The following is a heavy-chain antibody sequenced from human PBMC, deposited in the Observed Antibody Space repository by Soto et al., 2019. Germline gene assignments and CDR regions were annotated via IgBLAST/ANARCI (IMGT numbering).Heavy chain of an antibody. CDR3: SRLGRATRPEQAFDI. CDR2: IASKAYGGTS. V-gene: IGHV3-49*03. D-gene: IGHD5-12*01. J-gene: IGHJ3*02. Sequence: GGSLRLSCTASGIAFGDNAMTWFRQAPGMGLEWVGFIASKAYGGTSHYAASVKGRFTISRDDSKSIAYLQMNSLRTEDTAVYYCSRLGRATRPEQAFDIWGRGTMVTVSS. CDR1: GIAFGDNA.